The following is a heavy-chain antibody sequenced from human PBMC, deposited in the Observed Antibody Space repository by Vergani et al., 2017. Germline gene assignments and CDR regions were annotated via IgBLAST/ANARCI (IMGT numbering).Heavy chain of an antibody. Sequence: QVQLVQSGAEVKKPGASVKVSCKASGYTFTGYYMHWVRQAPGQGLEWMGWINPNSGGTNYAQKFQGRVTMTRDTSISTAYMELSRLRSDDTAVYYCAREGGTMVRGVIIPFDYWGQGTLVTGSS. CDR1: GYTFTGYY. D-gene: IGHD3-10*01. J-gene: IGHJ4*02. CDR2: INPNSGGT. CDR3: AREGGTMVRGVIIPFDY. V-gene: IGHV1-2*02.